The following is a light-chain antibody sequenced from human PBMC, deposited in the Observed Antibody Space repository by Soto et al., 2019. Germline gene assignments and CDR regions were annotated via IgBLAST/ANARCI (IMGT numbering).Light chain of an antibody. CDR2: GAS. CDR3: QQYGTSPIT. J-gene: IGKJ5*01. Sequence: EIVLTQSPGTLSLSPGERATLSCRASQTVSSYLTWYQQRPGQAPRLLISGASRRATGIPDRFSGSGSGTDFTLTISMLEPEDFALYYCQQYGTSPITFGQGTRLEIK. V-gene: IGKV3-20*01. CDR1: QTVSSY.